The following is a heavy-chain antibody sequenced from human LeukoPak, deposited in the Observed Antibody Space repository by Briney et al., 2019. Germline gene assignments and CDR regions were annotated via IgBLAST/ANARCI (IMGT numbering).Heavy chain of an antibody. Sequence: GGSLRLSCAASGFTFSSYSMNWVRQAPGKGLEWVSSISSSSSYIYYADSVKGRFTISRDNAKNSLYLQMNSLRAEDTAVYYCARGSSSGWYTDYSYYGMDVWGKGTTVTVSS. CDR1: GFTFSSYS. CDR3: ARGSSSGWYTDYSYYGMDV. V-gene: IGHV3-21*01. J-gene: IGHJ6*04. D-gene: IGHD6-19*01. CDR2: ISSSSSYI.